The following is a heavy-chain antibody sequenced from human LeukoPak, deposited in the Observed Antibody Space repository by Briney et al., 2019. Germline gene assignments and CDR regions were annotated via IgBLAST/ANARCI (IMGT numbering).Heavy chain of an antibody. CDR3: ASVRGSSWTNYYFYYYMDV. Sequence: SETLSLTCAVSGGSISSSNWWSWVRQPPGKGLEWIGEIYHSGSTNYNPSLKSRVTISVDTSKNQFSLKLSSVTAADTAVYYCASVRGSSWTNYYFYYYMDVWGKGTTVSVSS. V-gene: IGHV4-4*02. J-gene: IGHJ6*03. CDR2: IYHSGST. CDR1: GGSISSSNW. D-gene: IGHD6-13*01.